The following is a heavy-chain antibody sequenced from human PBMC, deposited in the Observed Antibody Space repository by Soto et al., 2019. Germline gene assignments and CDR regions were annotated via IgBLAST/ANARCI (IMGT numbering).Heavy chain of an antibody. CDR1: GLTFSSYA. V-gene: IGHV3-23*01. J-gene: IGHJ4*02. D-gene: IGHD5-12*01. CDR3: TKCLRESGYCWFDY. Sequence: GGSLRLSCAASGLTFSSYAMSWVRQAPGKGLEWVSAITGSGDSTYFADSVRGRFTISRDNSKDTVDLQMNSLTVEDTAIYYCTKCLRESGYCWFDYWGQGTLVTVSS. CDR2: ITGSGDST.